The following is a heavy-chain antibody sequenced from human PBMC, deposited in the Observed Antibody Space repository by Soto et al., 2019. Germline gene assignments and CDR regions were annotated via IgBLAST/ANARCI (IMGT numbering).Heavy chain of an antibody. D-gene: IGHD2-8*02. J-gene: IGHJ4*02. CDR1: GGSISSGGYY. CDR2: IYYSGST. CDR3: ARDKITGLFDY. Sequence: SETLSLTCTVSGGSISSGGYYWSWIRQHPGKGLEWIGYIYYSGSTYYNPSLKSRVTISVDTSNNQFSLKLTSVTAADTAVYYCARDKITGLFDYWGQGTLVTVSS. V-gene: IGHV4-31*03.